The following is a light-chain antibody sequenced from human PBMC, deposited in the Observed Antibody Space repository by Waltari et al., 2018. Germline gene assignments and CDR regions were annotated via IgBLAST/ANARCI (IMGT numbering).Light chain of an antibody. CDR1: KLGDKY. CDR3: QTWANYSVF. CDR2: HDK. V-gene: IGLV3-1*01. Sequence: SYDLIPPPSVSVSPGQTVSITHSCDKLGDKYTSWYQQKPGQSPVLVIYHDKKRPSGIPERFSGSNSGNTVTLTISGTQTLDEADYYCQTWANYSVFFGGGTKLTVL. J-gene: IGLJ2*01.